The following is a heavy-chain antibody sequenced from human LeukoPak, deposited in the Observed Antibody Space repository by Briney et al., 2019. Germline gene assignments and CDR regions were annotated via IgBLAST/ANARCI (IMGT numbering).Heavy chain of an antibody. CDR3: AIRYPDARSPY. Sequence: GASLRLSCAASGFTFSSYAMSWVRQAPGKGLEWVSAISGSGGSTYYADSVKGRFTISRDNSKNTLYLQMNSLRAEDTAVYYCAIRYPDARSPYWGQGTLVTASS. CDR1: GFTFSSYA. D-gene: IGHD1-14*01. J-gene: IGHJ4*02. CDR2: ISGSGGST. V-gene: IGHV3-23*01.